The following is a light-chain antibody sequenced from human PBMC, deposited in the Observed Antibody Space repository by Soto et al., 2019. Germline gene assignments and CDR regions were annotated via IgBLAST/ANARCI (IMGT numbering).Light chain of an antibody. Sequence: QSVLTQPPSVSGAPGQRVTISCTGSSSNIGAGYDVHWYQKLPGTAPKLLIYGNNNRPSGVPDRFSASKSGASASLAITGLEPEDEAEYYCQCYDTGLSGSLMFGGGTQLTVL. CDR3: QCYDTGLSGSLM. CDR1: SSNIGAGYD. CDR2: GNN. J-gene: IGLJ3*02. V-gene: IGLV1-40*01.